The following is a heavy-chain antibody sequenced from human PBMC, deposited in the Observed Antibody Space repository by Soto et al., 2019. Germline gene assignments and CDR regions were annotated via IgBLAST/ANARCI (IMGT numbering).Heavy chain of an antibody. J-gene: IGHJ3*01. CDR1: YV. V-gene: IGHV3-23*01. CDR3: AKTIFFFD. Sequence: YVICCLLLEKKKRMEWVSAISGSGGSTYYADSVKGRFTISRDNSKNTLYLQMNSLRAEDTAVYYCAKTIFFFD. CDR2: ISGSGGST. D-gene: IGHD3-3*01.